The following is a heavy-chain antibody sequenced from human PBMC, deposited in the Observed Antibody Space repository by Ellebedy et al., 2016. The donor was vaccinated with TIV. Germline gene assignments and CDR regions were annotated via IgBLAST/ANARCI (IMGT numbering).Heavy chain of an antibody. CDR2: INPKSGGT. V-gene: IGHV1-2*02. Sequence: AASVKVSCKASGYGFTDYCLHWARQAPGQGLEWMGWINPKSGGTNFAQRFQGRVTMARDTPITTVYMELNWLRSDDTAVYSCARGGLAGGPGLDYYGMDVWGQGTPVTVSS. D-gene: IGHD2-15*01. CDR3: ARGGLAGGPGLDYYGMDV. CDR1: GYGFTDYC. J-gene: IGHJ6*02.